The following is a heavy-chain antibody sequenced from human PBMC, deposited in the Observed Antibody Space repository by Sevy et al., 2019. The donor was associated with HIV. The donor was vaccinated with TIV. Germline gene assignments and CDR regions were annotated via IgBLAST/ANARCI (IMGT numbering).Heavy chain of an antibody. CDR3: ARGSLAADGRYFDY. D-gene: IGHD6-13*01. CDR1: GYSFTTYW. CDR2: IHPSDSDT. Sequence: GESLKISCKGSGYSFTTYWIAWVRQMPGKGLEWVGIIHPSDSDTRYSPSFQGQVTISVDKSISTAYLQRSSLQASDTAMYYCARGSLAADGRYFDYWGQGTQVTVSS. J-gene: IGHJ4*02. V-gene: IGHV5-51*01.